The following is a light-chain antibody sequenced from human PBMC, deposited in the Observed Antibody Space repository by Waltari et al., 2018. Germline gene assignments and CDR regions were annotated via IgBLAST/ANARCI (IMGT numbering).Light chain of an antibody. CDR2: GTS. V-gene: IGKV3-20*01. CDR3: QHYVSLPAT. Sequence: EIVLAQSPGTLSLSPGERATLSCRASQSVSRSLAWYQQKPGQAPRLLIYGTSIRATGIPDRFSGSGSGTDFSLTISRLESDDFAVYYCQHYVSLPATFGQGTKVEIK. J-gene: IGKJ1*01. CDR1: QSVSRS.